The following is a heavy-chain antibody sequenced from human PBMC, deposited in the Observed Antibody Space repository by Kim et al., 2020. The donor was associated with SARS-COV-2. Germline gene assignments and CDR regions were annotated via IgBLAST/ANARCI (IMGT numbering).Heavy chain of an antibody. V-gene: IGHV3-15*01. CDR3: TTSFRGYCSSTSCYEEGPFDY. D-gene: IGHD2-2*01. CDR2: IKSKTDGGTT. J-gene: IGHJ4*02. CDR1: GFTFSNAW. Sequence: GGSLRLSCAASGFTFSNAWMSWVRQAPGKGLEWVGRIKSKTDGGTTDYAAPVKGRFTISRDDSKNTLYLQMNSLKTEDTAVYYCTTSFRGYCSSTSCYEEGPFDYWGQGTLVTVSS.